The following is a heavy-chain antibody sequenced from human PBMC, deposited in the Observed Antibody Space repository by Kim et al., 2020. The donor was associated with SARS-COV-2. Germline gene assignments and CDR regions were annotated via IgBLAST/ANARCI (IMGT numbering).Heavy chain of an antibody. D-gene: IGHD4-17*01. J-gene: IGHJ1*01. Sequence: ATSVKGRFTKARDNPKNTLYLQMNSLRVEDTAVYFCARGFGDRSAEYFQHWGQGTLVTVSS. CDR3: ARGFGDRSAEYFQH. V-gene: IGHV3-30*01.